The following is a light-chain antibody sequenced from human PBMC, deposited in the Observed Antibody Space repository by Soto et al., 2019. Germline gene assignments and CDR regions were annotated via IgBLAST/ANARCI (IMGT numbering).Light chain of an antibody. CDR1: QAINDY. Sequence: DIQMTQSPSSLSASVGDRVTITCQASQAINDYLTWYQQKPGKAPKRLIYEASILETGIPSRCSGSGSGTHFTFTISSLQPEDIATYYCQQYDNLPITFGQGTRLEIK. V-gene: IGKV1-33*01. CDR2: EAS. CDR3: QQYDNLPIT. J-gene: IGKJ5*01.